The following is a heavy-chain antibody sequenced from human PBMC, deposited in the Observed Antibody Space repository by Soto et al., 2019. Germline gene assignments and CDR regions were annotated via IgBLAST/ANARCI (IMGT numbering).Heavy chain of an antibody. CDR3: AKATSGSYYSEEYFQH. D-gene: IGHD1-26*01. CDR1: GFTFNNYV. CDR2: LSGSGGST. Sequence: LGGSLRLSCTASGFTFNNYVMSWVRLAPGKGLEWVSSLSGSGGSTYYADSVKGRFTISRDNSKNTLYLQMNSLRAEDTAVYYCAKATSGSYYSEEYFQHWGQGTLVTVSS. J-gene: IGHJ1*01. V-gene: IGHV3-23*01.